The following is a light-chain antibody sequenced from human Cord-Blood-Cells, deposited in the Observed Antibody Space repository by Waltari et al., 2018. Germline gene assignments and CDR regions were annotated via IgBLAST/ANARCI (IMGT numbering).Light chain of an antibody. CDR1: QGISNY. Sequence: DIQLTQSPSSLPASVGARVTITCRASQGISNYLAWYQQKPGKVPKLLIYAASTLQSGVPSRFSGSGAGTDFTLTISTLQPEDVATYYCQKYNSAPCTFGPGTKVDIK. CDR3: QKYNSAPCT. CDR2: AAS. V-gene: IGKV1-27*01. J-gene: IGKJ3*01.